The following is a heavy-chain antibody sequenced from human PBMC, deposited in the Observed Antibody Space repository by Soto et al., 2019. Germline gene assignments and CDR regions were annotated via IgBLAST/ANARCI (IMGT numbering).Heavy chain of an antibody. CDR2: ISYSGST. Sequence: SETLSLTCTVYGGSIASGYKYWTWVRQHPGKGLEWIGYISYSGSTYYNPSLKSRLTISVGTSENQFSLRLTSVTVADTAVYYCTSRDFGGPHRWGPGIVVTVSS. CDR3: TSRDFGGPHR. D-gene: IGHD3-10*01. J-gene: IGHJ4*02. CDR1: GGSIASGYKY. V-gene: IGHV4-31*03.